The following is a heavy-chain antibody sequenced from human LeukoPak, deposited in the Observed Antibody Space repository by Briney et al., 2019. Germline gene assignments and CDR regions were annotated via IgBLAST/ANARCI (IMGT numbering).Heavy chain of an antibody. V-gene: IGHV3-23*01. CDR2: IGGSGGST. CDR1: GFTFSSYV. Sequence: PGGSLRLSCVASGFTFSSYVMSWVRQAPGKGLEWVSGIGGSGGSTYYADSVKGRFTISRDNSKNTLYLQMNSRRAEDTAVYYCAKVGIAARGPLDYWGQGTLVTVSS. D-gene: IGHD6-6*01. J-gene: IGHJ4*02. CDR3: AKVGIAARGPLDY.